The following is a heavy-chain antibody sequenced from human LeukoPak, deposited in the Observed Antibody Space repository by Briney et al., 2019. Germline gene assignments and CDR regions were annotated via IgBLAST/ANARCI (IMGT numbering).Heavy chain of an antibody. D-gene: IGHD6-13*01. CDR3: ARDWVAAAGPYYYYYGMDV. J-gene: IGHJ6*02. CDR1: GYTFTGYY. CDR2: INPNSGGT. Sequence: ASVKVSCKASGYTFTGYYMHWVRQAPGQGLEWMGWINPNSGGTNYAQKFQGWVTMTRDTSTSTAYMELSRLRSDDTAVYYCARDWVAAAGPYYYYYGMDVWGQGTTVTVSS. V-gene: IGHV1-2*04.